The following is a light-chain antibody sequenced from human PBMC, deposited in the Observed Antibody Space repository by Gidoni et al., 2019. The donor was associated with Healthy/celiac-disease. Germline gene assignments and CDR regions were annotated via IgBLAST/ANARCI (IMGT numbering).Light chain of an antibody. CDR1: QGISNS. V-gene: IGKV1-NL1*01. J-gene: IGKJ1*01. CDR3: QQYYSTQT. CDR2: AAS. Sequence: DIQMTQSPSSLSASVGDRVTITCRASQGISNSLAWYQQKPGKAPKLLLYAASRLESGVPSRFSGSGSGTDYTLTISSLQPEDFATYYCQQYYSTQTLGQGTKVEIK.